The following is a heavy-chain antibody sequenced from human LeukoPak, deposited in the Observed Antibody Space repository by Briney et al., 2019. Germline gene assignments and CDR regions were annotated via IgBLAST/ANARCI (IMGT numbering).Heavy chain of an antibody. D-gene: IGHD5-12*01. CDR3: ARDLPKTGYVGAVDI. CDR1: GYTFTDYY. Sequence: ASVTVSCKASGYTFTDYYILWVRQAPGQGPEWMGWINPNSGGTNFAQNLKGRVTMTRDTSISTAYMELNSLTSDDTAVYYCARDLPKTGYVGAVDIWGQGTMVTVSS. V-gene: IGHV1-2*02. J-gene: IGHJ3*02. CDR2: INPNSGGT.